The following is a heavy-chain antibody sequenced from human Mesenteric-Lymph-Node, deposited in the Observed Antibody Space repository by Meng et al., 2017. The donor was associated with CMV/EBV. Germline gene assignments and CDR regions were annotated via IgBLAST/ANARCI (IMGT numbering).Heavy chain of an antibody. D-gene: IGHD2-2*01. Sequence: ASVKVSCKTSGYTFTAYFMHWVRQAPGQGLEWMGWINSNNGYTSYKQKFQGRVTMTSDTSISTAYMELSSLRSDDTALYYCAREGYCGSTSCEDDYWGQGTLVTVSS. V-gene: IGHV1-2*02. CDR3: AREGYCGSTSCEDDY. J-gene: IGHJ4*02. CDR1: GYTFTAYF. CDR2: INSNNGYT.